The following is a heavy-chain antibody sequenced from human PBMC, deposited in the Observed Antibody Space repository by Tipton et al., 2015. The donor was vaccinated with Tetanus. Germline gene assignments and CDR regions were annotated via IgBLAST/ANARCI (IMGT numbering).Heavy chain of an antibody. CDR1: GDSIRSEDYY. J-gene: IGHJ6*02. V-gene: IGHV4-30-4*01. D-gene: IGHD2-2*01. CDR2: IYYSGST. Sequence: TLSLTCSVSGDSIRSEDYYWGWIRQSPGKGLEWLGYIYYSGSTYNNPSLKSRVSISLDASKNQFSLSLNSVTAADSATYYCARLTCSSPSCYYDYYYVDVWGPGTAVAVSS. CDR3: ARLTCSSPSCYYDYYYVDV.